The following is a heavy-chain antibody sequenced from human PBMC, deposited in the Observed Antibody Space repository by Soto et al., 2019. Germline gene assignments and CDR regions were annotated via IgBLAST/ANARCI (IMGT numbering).Heavy chain of an antibody. D-gene: IGHD2-8*02. CDR2: IHNGGNT. Sequence: PSETLSLTNTVSGASISYYYWTWIRHPERKGLEWIGNIHNGGNTNYNPSLRSRVTISVDTSKNQFYLRLSSVTAADTAVYYCARDDSGGFGIYYYYGMDVWGQGTTVTVSS. V-gene: IGHV4-59*01. J-gene: IGHJ6*02. CDR3: ARDDSGGFGIYYYYGMDV. CDR1: GASISYYY.